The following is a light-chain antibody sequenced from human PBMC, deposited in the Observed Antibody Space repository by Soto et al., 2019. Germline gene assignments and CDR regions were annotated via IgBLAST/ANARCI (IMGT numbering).Light chain of an antibody. Sequence: DIVMTQSPATLSVSPGERATLSCRASQNISTNVAWYQQKPGQAPRLLLLSASSRLSDIPARFSGSGSGTEFTLTISGLQSEDVAVYYCQQRSNWPPITFGQGTRLEIK. V-gene: IGKV3-15*01. J-gene: IGKJ5*01. CDR2: SAS. CDR1: QNISTN. CDR3: QQRSNWPPIT.